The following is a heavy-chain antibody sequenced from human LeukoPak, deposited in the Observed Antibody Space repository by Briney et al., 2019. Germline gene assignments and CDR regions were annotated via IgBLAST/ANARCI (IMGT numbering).Heavy chain of an antibody. V-gene: IGHV5-51*01. D-gene: IGHD1-1*01. CDR1: GYIFTTYW. CDR2: IDPADSDT. J-gene: IGHJ3*02. CDR3: ARLGAVQLEMEGAFDI. Sequence: HGESLKISCQGSGYIFTTYWIVWVRQVPGKGLEWMGLIDPADSDTTYSPSFQGRVNISVDKSISTAYLQWSSLRASDTAMYYCARLGAVQLEMEGAFDIWGQGTIVTVSS.